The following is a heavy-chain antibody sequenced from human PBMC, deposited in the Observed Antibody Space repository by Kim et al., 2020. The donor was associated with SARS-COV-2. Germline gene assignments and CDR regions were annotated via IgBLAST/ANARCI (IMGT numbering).Heavy chain of an antibody. CDR3: ARARRITMVRGVIITDYFDY. V-gene: IGHV3-7*03. D-gene: IGHD3-10*01. J-gene: IGHJ4*02. Sequence: GGSLRLSCAASGFTFSSYWMSWVRQAPGKGLEWVANIKQDGSEKYYVDSVKGRFTISRDNAKNSLYLQMNSLRAEDTAVYFCARARRITMVRGVIITDYFDYWGQGTLVTVSS. CDR2: IKQDGSEK. CDR1: GFTFSSYW.